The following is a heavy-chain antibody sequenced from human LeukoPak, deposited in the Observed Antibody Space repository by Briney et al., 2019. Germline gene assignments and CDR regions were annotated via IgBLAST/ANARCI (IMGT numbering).Heavy chain of an antibody. J-gene: IGHJ6*03. D-gene: IGHD2-2*01. Sequence: SETLSLTCSLSGGFISINTHYWGWIRQTPGKGPEWFVLVFYSGTTYFNPSLNGRLTISVDTSKNQFSLKLSSVTAADTAVYYCTTGSPGGDCSSTSCYPYYYMDVWGKGTTATVSS. CDR3: TTGSPGGDCSSTSCYPYYYMDV. V-gene: IGHV4-39*07. CDR1: GGFISINTHY. CDR2: VFYSGTT.